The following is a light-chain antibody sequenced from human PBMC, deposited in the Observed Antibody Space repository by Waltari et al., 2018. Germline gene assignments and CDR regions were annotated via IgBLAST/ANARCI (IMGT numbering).Light chain of an antibody. CDR1: SSNIGKNY. CDR3: GTWDSSLSAVA. Sequence: QSVLTQPPSVSAAPGQRVTITCSGSSSNIGKNYVSWHQQLPGTAPTLLIYDNNKRPSGIPDRFSGSKSGTSATLGITGLQTGDEADYYCGTWDSSLSAVAFGGGTKLTVL. V-gene: IGLV1-51*01. CDR2: DNN. J-gene: IGLJ2*01.